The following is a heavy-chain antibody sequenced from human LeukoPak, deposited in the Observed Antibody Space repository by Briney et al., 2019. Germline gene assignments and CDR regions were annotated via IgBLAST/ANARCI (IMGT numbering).Heavy chain of an antibody. V-gene: IGHV4-34*01. CDR3: ASRYYYGSGSPN. J-gene: IGHJ4*02. Sequence: SETLSLTCAVYGGSFSGYYWSWIRQPPGKGLEWMGEINHSGSTNYNPSLKSRVTISVDTSKNQFSLKLSSVTAADTAVYYCASRYYYGSGSPNWGQGTLVTVSS. CDR1: GGSFSGYY. CDR2: INHSGST. D-gene: IGHD3-10*01.